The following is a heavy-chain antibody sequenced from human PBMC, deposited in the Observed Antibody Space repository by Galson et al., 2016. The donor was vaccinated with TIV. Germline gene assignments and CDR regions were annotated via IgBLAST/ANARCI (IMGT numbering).Heavy chain of an antibody. Sequence: SVEVSCKASGYTFVTYYMHWVRQAPGQGLEWVGVIDPTSGGTTYAQRFQGRVTMTRDTSTSTVYMDLSNLRSDDTAVFYCAVWSNIYFFALWGQGTLITVSS. CDR1: GYTFVTYY. D-gene: IGHD2-2*02. V-gene: IGHV1-46*01. J-gene: IGHJ4*02. CDR2: IDPTSGGT. CDR3: AVWSNIYFFAL.